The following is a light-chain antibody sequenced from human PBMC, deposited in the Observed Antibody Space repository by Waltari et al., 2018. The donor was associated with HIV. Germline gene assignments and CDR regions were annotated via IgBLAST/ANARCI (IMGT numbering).Light chain of an antibody. CDR3: DAWDDSLSGRV. V-gene: IGLV1-47*01. J-gene: IGLJ3*02. CDR2: RNN. Sequence: QSVLTQPPSASGTPGQRVTISCSGSRSNIGNNDGYWFQQLPGTAPKLLIYRNNQRPSGVPDRFTGSKSGTSVSLAISGLRSEDEADYYCDAWDDSLSGRVFGGGTKLTVL. CDR1: RSNIGNND.